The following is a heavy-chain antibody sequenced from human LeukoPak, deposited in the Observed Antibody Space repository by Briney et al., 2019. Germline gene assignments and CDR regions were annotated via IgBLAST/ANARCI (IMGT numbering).Heavy chain of an antibody. Sequence: GGSLRLSCAASGFTFSSYWMNWARQAPGKGLEWVASINHNGNVNYYVDSVKGRFTISRDNAKNSLYLQMSNLRAEDTAIYYCARVGSRYCSGANCYDGFWGQGTLVSVSS. V-gene: IGHV3-7*04. CDR2: INHNGNVN. D-gene: IGHD2-15*01. CDR3: ARVGSRYCSGANCYDGF. J-gene: IGHJ4*02. CDR1: GFTFSSYW.